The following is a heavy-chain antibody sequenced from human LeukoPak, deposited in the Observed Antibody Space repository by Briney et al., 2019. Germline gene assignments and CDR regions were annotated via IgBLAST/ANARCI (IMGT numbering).Heavy chain of an antibody. D-gene: IGHD3-3*01. CDR2: IRYDGSNK. CDR1: GFTFSSYG. CDR3: EIDLWEWLSLEDAFDI. Sequence: GGSLRLSCAASGFTFSSYGMHWVRQAPGKGLEWVAFIRYDGSNKYYADSVKGRFTISRDNSKNTLYLQMNSLRAEDAAVYYCEIDLWEWLSLEDAFDIWGQGTMVTVSS. V-gene: IGHV3-30*02. J-gene: IGHJ3*02.